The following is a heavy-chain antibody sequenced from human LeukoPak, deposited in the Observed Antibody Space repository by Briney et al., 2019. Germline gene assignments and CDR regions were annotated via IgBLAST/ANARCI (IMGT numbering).Heavy chain of an antibody. V-gene: IGHV4-59*01. CDR2: IFHSGSA. CDR3: ARDHPPLN. Sequence: PSETLSLTCTVSGGSISTYYWSWIRQPPGKGLEWIGYIFHSGSANYNPSLKSRVSISVDTSKNQFSLKLSSVTAADTAVYYCARDHPPLNWGQGTLVTVSS. J-gene: IGHJ4*02. CDR1: GGSISTYY.